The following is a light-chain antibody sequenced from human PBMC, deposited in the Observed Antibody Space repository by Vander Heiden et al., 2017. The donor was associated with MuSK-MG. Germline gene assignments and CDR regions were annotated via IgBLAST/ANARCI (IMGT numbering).Light chain of an antibody. J-gene: IGKJ3*01. V-gene: IGKV1-39*01. Sequence: DIQMTQSPSSLSASVGDRVTITCRASQSISSYLNWYQQKPGKAPKLLIYAASSLQSGVPSTFSGSGSGTDFTLTISSLQPEDFATYYCQQSDSTPLTFGPGTKVDIK. CDR2: AAS. CDR1: QSISSY. CDR3: QQSDSTPLT.